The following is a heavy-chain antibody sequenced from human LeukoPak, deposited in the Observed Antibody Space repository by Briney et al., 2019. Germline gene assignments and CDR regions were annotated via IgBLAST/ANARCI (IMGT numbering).Heavy chain of an antibody. D-gene: IGHD3-10*01. CDR2: IDPSDSYT. Sequence: GESLRISCKGSGYSFTSYWISWVRQMPGKGLEWMGRIDPSDSYTNYSPSFQGHVTISADKSISTAYLQWSSLKASDTAMYYCAYCRGELWFGEFSDYWGQGTLVTVSS. V-gene: IGHV5-10-1*01. CDR3: AYCRGELWFGEFSDY. CDR1: GYSFTSYW. J-gene: IGHJ4*02.